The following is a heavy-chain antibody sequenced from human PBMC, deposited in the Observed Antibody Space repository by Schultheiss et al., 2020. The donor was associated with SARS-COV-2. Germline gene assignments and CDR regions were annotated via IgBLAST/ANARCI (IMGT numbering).Heavy chain of an antibody. Sequence: GGSLRLSCAASGFTFSSYAMHWVRQAPGKGLEWVAVISYDGSNKYYTDSVKGRFTISRDNSKNTLYLQMNSLRAEDTAVYYCARDQGYRSSWYFWFDPWGQGTLVTVSS. V-gene: IGHV3-30-3*01. CDR2: ISYDGSNK. CDR1: GFTFSSYA. J-gene: IGHJ5*02. D-gene: IGHD6-13*01. CDR3: ARDQGYRSSWYFWFDP.